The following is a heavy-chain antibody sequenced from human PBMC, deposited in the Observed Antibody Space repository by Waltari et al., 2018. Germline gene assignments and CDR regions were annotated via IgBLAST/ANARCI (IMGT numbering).Heavy chain of an antibody. Sequence: QVQLQESGPGLVKPSETLSLTCTVSGYSISSGYHWGWIRQPPGKGLEWIGSIYHSGSTYYNPSLKSRVTISVDTSKNQFSLKLSSVTAADTAVYYCARTMVRGVIIHYMDVWGKGTTVTISS. CDR1: GYSISSGYH. D-gene: IGHD3-10*01. J-gene: IGHJ6*03. CDR2: IYHSGST. V-gene: IGHV4-38-2*02. CDR3: ARTMVRGVIIHYMDV.